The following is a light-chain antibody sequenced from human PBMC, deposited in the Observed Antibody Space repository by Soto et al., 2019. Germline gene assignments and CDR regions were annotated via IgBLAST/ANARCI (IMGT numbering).Light chain of an antibody. CDR3: QLYSSSPLT. CDR1: QSVTSNY. CDR2: DAS. J-gene: IGKJ4*01. Sequence: TVLTQSPGTLSLSPGERATLSCRASQSVTSNYLAWYQQKPGQAPRILIYDASSRATGVPDRFTGSGSGTDFTLTISRLEPEDFAVYYCQLYSSSPLTFGGGTKVEIK. V-gene: IGKV3-20*01.